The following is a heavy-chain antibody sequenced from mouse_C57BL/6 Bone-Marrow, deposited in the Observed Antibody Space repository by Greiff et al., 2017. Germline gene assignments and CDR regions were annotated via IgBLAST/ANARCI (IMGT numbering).Heavy chain of an antibody. CDR1: GFTFSSYG. V-gene: IGHV5-6*01. D-gene: IGHD1-1*01. J-gene: IGHJ1*03. CDR2: ISSGGSYT. CDR3: ARQGYYYGSDWYFDV. Sequence: EVKVVESGGDLVKPGGSLKLSCAASGFTFSSYGMSWVRQTPDKRLEWVATISSGGSYTYYPDSVKGRFTIYRDHAKNTLYLQMSSLKSEDTAMYYCARQGYYYGSDWYFDVWGTGTTVTVSS.